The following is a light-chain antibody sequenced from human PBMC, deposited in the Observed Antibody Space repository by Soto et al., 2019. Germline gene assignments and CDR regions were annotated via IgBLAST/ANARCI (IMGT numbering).Light chain of an antibody. CDR2: ENN. V-gene: IGLV1-40*01. Sequence: QSVLTQPPSVSEAPGQRVTISCTGSSSNIGAGYEAHWYQQVPGTAPKLLIYENNNRPSGVPDRFSGSKSGTSASLAITVLQAEDEAEYYCQSYDSILSGYVFGTGTKLTVL. CDR3: QSYDSILSGYV. J-gene: IGLJ1*01. CDR1: SSNIGAGYE.